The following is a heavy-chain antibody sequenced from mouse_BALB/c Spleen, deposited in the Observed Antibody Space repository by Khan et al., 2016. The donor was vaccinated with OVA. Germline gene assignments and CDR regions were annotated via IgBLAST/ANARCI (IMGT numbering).Heavy chain of an antibody. J-gene: IGHJ2*01. CDR1: GYTFTDYA. D-gene: IGHD1-1*01. CDR3: ARGGQWVQRGGGNSDY. Sequence: QVQLKQSGPELVRPGESVKISCKGSGYTFTDYAMHWVKQSHAKSLEWIGVISIYYENTNYNQKFKGKATMTVDKSSSTAYMELARLTSEDSAIYYGARGGQWVQRGGGNSDYWGQGTTLTVSS. V-gene: IGHV1S137*01. CDR2: ISIYYENT.